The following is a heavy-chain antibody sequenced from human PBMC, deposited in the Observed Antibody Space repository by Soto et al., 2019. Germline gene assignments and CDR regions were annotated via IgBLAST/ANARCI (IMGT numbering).Heavy chain of an antibody. CDR1: GYTFNTYY. Sequence: QVQLVQSGAEVRKPGASVKVSCRPSGYTFNTYYLHWLRQAPGQALEWMGVIHPSGGGTTYAQKFLGRVHVARDPSKTKVFMELSSLRSDYTGVYYCAWGGHIAVVTASFDNWGQGTLVTVSS. CDR3: AWGGHIAVVTASFDN. CDR2: IHPSGGGT. J-gene: IGHJ4*02. D-gene: IGHD2-21*02. V-gene: IGHV1-46*02.